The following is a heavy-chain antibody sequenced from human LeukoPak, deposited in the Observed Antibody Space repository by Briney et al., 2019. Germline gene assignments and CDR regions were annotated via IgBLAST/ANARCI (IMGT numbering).Heavy chain of an antibody. CDR3: ARDLRSSSWFSGAFDI. CDR2: ISYDGSNK. D-gene: IGHD6-13*01. CDR1: GFTFSSYA. Sequence: GRSLRLSCAASGFTFSSYAMHWVRQAPGKGLEWGAVISYDGSNKYYADSVKGRFTISRDNSKNTLYLQMNSLRAEDTAVYYCARDLRSSSWFSGAFDIWGQGTMVTVSS. V-gene: IGHV3-30*04. J-gene: IGHJ3*02.